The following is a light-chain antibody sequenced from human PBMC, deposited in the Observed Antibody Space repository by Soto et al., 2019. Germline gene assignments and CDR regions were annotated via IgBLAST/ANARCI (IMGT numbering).Light chain of an antibody. CDR3: SSYTSSSTVV. J-gene: IGLJ3*02. CDR2: DVS. CDR1: SRDVGRYNY. Sequence: QSALTQPASVSGSPGQSITISCTGTSRDVGRYNYVSWYQQRPGKAPKLMIYDVSDRPSGVSIRFSGSKSGNTASLTISGLQAEDEADYYCSSYTSSSTVVFGGGTKLTVL. V-gene: IGLV2-14*01.